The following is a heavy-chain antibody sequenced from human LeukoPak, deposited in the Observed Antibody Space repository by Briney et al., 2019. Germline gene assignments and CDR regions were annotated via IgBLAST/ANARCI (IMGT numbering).Heavy chain of an antibody. D-gene: IGHD2-2*01. CDR3: AKDVPAAYFDY. V-gene: IGHV3-30*02. J-gene: IGHJ4*02. CDR1: GFTFSNYG. Sequence: GGSLRLSCAASGFTFSNYGTHWVRQAPGKGLEWVAFVRYDESTKFYADSVKGRFTISRDNSKTTLYLQMNSLRAEDTAVYYCAKDVPAAYFDYWGQGTLVTVSS. CDR2: VRYDESTK.